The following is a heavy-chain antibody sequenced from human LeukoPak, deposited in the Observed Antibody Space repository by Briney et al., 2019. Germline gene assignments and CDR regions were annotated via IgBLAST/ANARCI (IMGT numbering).Heavy chain of an antibody. CDR2: IYYSGST. CDR3: ARLNYYDSSGYQSLFDL. V-gene: IGHV4-59*08. J-gene: IGHJ2*01. CDR1: GGSISSYY. D-gene: IGHD3-22*01. Sequence: SGTLSLTCTVSGGSISSYYWSWIRQPPGKGLEWIGYIYYSGSTNYNPSLKSRVTISVDTSKNQFSLKLSSVTAADTAVYYCARLNYYDSSGYQSLFDLWGRGTLVTVSS.